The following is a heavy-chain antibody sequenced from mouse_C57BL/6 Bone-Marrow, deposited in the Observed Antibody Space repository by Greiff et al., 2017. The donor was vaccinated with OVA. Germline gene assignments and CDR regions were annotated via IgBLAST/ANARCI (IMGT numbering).Heavy chain of an antibody. D-gene: IGHD2-2*01. CDR2: ILPGSGST. CDR1: GYTFTGYW. CDR3: AVYYGYDEGYYYAMDY. V-gene: IGHV1-9*01. Sequence: QVQLQQSGAELMKPGASVKLSCKATGYTFTGYWIEWVKQRPGHGLEWIGEILPGSGSTNYNEKFKGKATFTADTSSNTAYMQLSSLTTEDSAIYYCAVYYGYDEGYYYAMDYWGQGTSVTVSS. J-gene: IGHJ4*01.